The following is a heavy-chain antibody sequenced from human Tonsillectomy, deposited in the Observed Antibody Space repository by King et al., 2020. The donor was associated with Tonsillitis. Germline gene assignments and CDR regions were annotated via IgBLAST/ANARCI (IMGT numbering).Heavy chain of an antibody. CDR3: AKVGWGPTGGFDY. J-gene: IGHJ4*02. V-gene: IGHV3-30*18. CDR2: ISYDGSNK. Sequence: VQLVESGGGVVQPGRSLRLSCAASGFTFSSYGMHWVRQAPGKGLEWVAVISYDGSNKYYADSVKGRFTISRDNSKNTLYLQMNSLRAEDTAVYYCAKVGWGPTGGFDYWGQGTLVTVSS. CDR1: GFTFSSYG. D-gene: IGHD2-8*02.